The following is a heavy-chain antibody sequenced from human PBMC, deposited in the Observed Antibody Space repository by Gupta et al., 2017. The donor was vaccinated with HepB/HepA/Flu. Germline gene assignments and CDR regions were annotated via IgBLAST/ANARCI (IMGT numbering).Heavy chain of an antibody. Sequence: EVQLVESGGGLVQPGGSLRLSCAASGFTFINYWMVWVRQAPGKGLEWVASIQPGGSGKFYVESVKGRCTISRDDAKNSLFRQMNSLTAEDTAVYYCARDGVTAARDYWGQGSLVIVSS. J-gene: IGHJ4*02. CDR1: GFTFINYW. CDR2: IQPGGSGK. V-gene: IGHV3-7*01. CDR3: ARDGVTAARDY. D-gene: IGHD2-2*01.